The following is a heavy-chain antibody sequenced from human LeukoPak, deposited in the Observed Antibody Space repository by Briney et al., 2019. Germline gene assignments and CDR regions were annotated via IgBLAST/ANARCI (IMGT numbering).Heavy chain of an antibody. Sequence: GGSLRLSCAASGFTFSSYSMNWVRQAPGKGLEDIAYINPNSKTISYADSVKGRFTISRDNAKNSLYLQMNSLRAEDTAVYYCARDWGNTTAYYDFWSGYYLGGYAFDYWGQGTLVTISS. CDR2: INPNSKTI. CDR1: GFTFSSYS. CDR3: ARDWGNTTAYYDFWSGYYLGGYAFDY. D-gene: IGHD3-3*01. V-gene: IGHV3-48*01. J-gene: IGHJ4*02.